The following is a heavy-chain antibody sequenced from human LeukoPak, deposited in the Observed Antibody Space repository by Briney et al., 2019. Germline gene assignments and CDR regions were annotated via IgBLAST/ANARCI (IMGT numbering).Heavy chain of an antibody. D-gene: IGHD3-16*02. CDR3: ARVRVGRLRLGELSN. V-gene: IGHV3-66*01. CDR1: GFTVSSNY. J-gene: IGHJ4*02. Sequence: WESLRLSCAASGFTVSSNYMSWVRQAPGKGLEWVSVIYNGGSTYYADSVKGRFTISRDNSKNTLYLQMSSLRAEDTAVYYCARVRVGRLRLGELSNWGQGTLVTVSS. CDR2: IYNGGST.